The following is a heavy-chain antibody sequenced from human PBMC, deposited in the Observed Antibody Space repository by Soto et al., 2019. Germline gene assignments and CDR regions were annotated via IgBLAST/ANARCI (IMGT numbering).Heavy chain of an antibody. D-gene: IGHD5-18*01. J-gene: IGHJ4*02. CDR2: IYYSGST. V-gene: IGHV4-59*08. CDR1: GGSISSYY. CDR3: ARHMQRGYSYGTFDY. Sequence: SETLSLTCTVSGGSISSYYWSWIRQPPGKGLEWIGYIYYSGSTNYNPSLKSRVTISVDTSKNQFSLKLSSVTAADTAVYYCARHMQRGYSYGTFDYWGQGPLGTVSS.